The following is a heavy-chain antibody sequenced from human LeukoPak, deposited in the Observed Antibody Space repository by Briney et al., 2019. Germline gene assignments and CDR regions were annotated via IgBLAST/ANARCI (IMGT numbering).Heavy chain of an antibody. CDR2: ITSGGSPI. Sequence: NPGGSLTLSCAASGFTFSDHSMSWIRQSPGKGLEWVAYITSGGSPIYYVDSMKGRSTISRDNAKNSLYLEVHSLRAEDTAVYYCARDFHYYGTSDPKYRLDYWGQGTLVIVSS. D-gene: IGHD3-22*01. CDR1: GFTFSDHS. J-gene: IGHJ4*02. CDR3: ARDFHYYGTSDPKYRLDY. V-gene: IGHV3-11*04.